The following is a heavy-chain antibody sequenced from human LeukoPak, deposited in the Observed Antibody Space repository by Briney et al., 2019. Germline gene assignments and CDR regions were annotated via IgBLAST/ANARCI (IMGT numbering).Heavy chain of an antibody. J-gene: IGHJ5*01. CDR3: ATDPGYGEYAEGWLDS. D-gene: IGHD1-26*01. Sequence: GASVKVSCKVSGHILDELAMHWVRQAPGKGLEWMGGFVAEDNDIMYAEKFKGRVTIIEDASTETGYMELRDLRAGDTAVYYCATDPGYGEYAEGWLDSWGQGTLVIVSS. CDR2: FVAEDNDI. V-gene: IGHV1-24*01. CDR1: GHILDELA.